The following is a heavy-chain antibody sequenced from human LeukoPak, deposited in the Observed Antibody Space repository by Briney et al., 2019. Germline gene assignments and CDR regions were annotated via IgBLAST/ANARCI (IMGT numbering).Heavy chain of an antibody. Sequence: GGSLRLSCTASGFTFGDDGWSWFRQAPGKRLVWICFIRKKGYGETTDYAASVRGRFTISRDDAKSIAYLQMNSLKTEDTAQYYCSRGLHDYGDSNYYFDQWGRGTLVTVSS. CDR2: IRKKGYGETT. V-gene: IGHV3-49*03. J-gene: IGHJ4*02. CDR3: SRGLHDYGDSNYYFDQ. D-gene: IGHD4-17*01. CDR1: GFTFGDDG.